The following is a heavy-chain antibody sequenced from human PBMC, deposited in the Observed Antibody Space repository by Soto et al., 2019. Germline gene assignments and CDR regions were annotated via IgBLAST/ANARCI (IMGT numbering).Heavy chain of an antibody. V-gene: IGHV3-74*01. CDR3: TRAPIELWFRFDF. J-gene: IGHJ4*02. CDR1: GFTFRSYW. Sequence: GGSLRLSCAASGFTFRSYWIHCVRQVPGKGLLWVSRINPDGSSTNYADSVKGRFTISRDNAKNTVYLQMDSLRADDTSVYYCTRAPIELWFRFDFWGQGTLVTVSS. CDR2: INPDGSST. D-gene: IGHD3-10*01.